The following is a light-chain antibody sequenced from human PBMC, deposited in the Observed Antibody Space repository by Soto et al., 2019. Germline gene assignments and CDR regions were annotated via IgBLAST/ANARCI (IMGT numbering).Light chain of an antibody. Sequence: DIQVTQSPSSVSASVGDRVTITCRASQDSAGYLAWYQRKPGRTPELLIHGASRLQSGVPARFSGSGSGTDCTLSINSLQPEAFATYYCQQAYSFPITFGQGTRVEIK. CDR3: QQAYSFPIT. CDR1: QDSAGY. J-gene: IGKJ5*01. V-gene: IGKV1D-12*01. CDR2: GAS.